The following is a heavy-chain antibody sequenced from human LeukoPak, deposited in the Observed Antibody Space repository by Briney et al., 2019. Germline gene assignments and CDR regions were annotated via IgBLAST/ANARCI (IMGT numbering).Heavy chain of an antibody. Sequence: GGSLRLSCAASGFTFNNYAMSWVRQVPGKGLEWVSAIGDYGGHIYYADSVKGRFTISRDNAKNSLYLQMNSLRAEDTAVYYCASDPKGSGYEFDYWGQGTLVTISS. V-gene: IGHV3-21*01. CDR3: ASDPKGSGYEFDY. D-gene: IGHD5-12*01. CDR2: IGDYGGHI. J-gene: IGHJ4*02. CDR1: GFTFNNYA.